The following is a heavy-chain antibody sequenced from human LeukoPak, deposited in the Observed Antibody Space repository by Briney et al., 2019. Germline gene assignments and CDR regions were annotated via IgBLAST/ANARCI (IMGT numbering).Heavy chain of an antibody. V-gene: IGHV3-30*04. D-gene: IGHD5-24*01. CDR2: ISYDGSNK. CDR3: ARGGGDGYNFYYFDY. J-gene: IGHJ4*02. CDR1: GFTFGDYA. Sequence: GGSLRLSCTASGFTFGDYAMHWVRQAPGKGLEWVAVISYDGSNKYYADSVKGRFTISRDNSKNTLYLQMNSLRAEDTAVYYCARGGGDGYNFYYFDYWGQGTLVTVSS.